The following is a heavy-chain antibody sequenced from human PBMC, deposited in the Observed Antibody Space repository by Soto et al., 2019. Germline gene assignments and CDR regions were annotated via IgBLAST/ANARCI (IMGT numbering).Heavy chain of an antibody. CDR2: IYHSGST. CDR1: GGSISSSNW. J-gene: IGHJ6*02. V-gene: IGHV4-4*02. Sequence: PSETLSLTCAVSGGSISSSNWWSWVRQPPGKGLEWIGEIYHSGSTNYNPSLKSRVTISVDKSKNQFSLKLSSVTAADTAVYYCAITHFWSGYYTHNYYGMDVWGQGTTVT. D-gene: IGHD3-3*02. CDR3: AITHFWSGYYTHNYYGMDV.